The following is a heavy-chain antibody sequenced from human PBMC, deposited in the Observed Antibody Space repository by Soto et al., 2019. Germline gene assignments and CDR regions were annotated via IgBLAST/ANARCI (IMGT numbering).Heavy chain of an antibody. CDR3: ARSFGVAAAGPFDY. CDR1: GYTFTSYG. V-gene: IGHV1-18*01. Sequence: XSVKVSCKASGYTFTSYGISLVRHSPGQGLEWMGWISAYNGNTNYAQKLQGRVTMTTDTSTSTAYMELRSSVTAADTAVYYCARSFGVAAAGPFDYWGQGTLVTVSS. D-gene: IGHD6-13*01. J-gene: IGHJ4*02. CDR2: ISAYNGNT.